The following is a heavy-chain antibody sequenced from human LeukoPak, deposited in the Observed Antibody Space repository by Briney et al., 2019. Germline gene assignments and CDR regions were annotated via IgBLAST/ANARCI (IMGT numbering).Heavy chain of an antibody. CDR1: ELIFSDFC. Sequence: PGGSLRLSCVASELIFSDFCMTWVRHSPGKGLEWVANINPDTRDKDYVDSVKGRFTISRDNVKNSLYLQMNSLRAEDTAVYYCARDRRPDAFDVWGQGTMVTVSS. V-gene: IGHV3-7*01. J-gene: IGHJ3*01. CDR2: INPDTRDK. CDR3: ARDRRPDAFDV.